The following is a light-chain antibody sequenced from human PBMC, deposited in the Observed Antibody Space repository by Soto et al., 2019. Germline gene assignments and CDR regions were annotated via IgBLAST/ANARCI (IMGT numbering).Light chain of an antibody. CDR2: AAS. V-gene: IGKV3-20*01. CDR3: QHYGRPCWT. Sequence: EIVLTQSPGTLSLSPGERATLSCRASQSVTSNYLAWYQQKPGQAPRILIFAASSRATGIPDKFSGSGSGTDFTLTISRLEPDDFAVYYCQHYGRPCWTFGQGTKVEIK. CDR1: QSVTSNY. J-gene: IGKJ1*01.